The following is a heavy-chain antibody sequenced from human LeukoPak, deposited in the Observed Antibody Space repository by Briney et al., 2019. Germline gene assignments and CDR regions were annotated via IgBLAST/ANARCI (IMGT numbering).Heavy chain of an antibody. CDR2: ISTGSSTT. D-gene: IGHD4-23*01. Sequence: GGSLRLSCAASEFAFSTYNMNWVRQAPGKGLEWVSYISTGSSTTYYAGSVKGRFTISRDNVENSLNLQMNSLRDEDTAVYYCARVAAGYSVNYFDYWGQGTLVTVSS. CDR1: EFAFSTYN. V-gene: IGHV3-48*02. CDR3: ARVAAGYSVNYFDY. J-gene: IGHJ4*02.